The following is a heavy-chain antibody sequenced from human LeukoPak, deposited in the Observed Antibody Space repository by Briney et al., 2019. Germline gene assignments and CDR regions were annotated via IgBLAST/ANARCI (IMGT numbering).Heavy chain of an antibody. CDR1: GGSISSSSYY. J-gene: IGHJ3*02. Sequence: PSETLSLTCTVSGGSISSSSYYWGWIRQPPGKGLEWIGSIYYSGSTYYNPSPKSRVTISVDTSKNQFSLKLSSVTAADTAVYYCARHGLLWFGESTNDAFDIWGQGTMVTVSS. CDR2: IYYSGST. CDR3: ARHGLLWFGESTNDAFDI. V-gene: IGHV4-39*01. D-gene: IGHD3-10*01.